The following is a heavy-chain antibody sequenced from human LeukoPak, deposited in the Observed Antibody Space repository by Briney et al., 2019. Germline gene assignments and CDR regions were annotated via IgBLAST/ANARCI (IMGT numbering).Heavy chain of an antibody. J-gene: IGHJ6*03. CDR1: GFTFSSYG. D-gene: IGHD3-9*01. V-gene: IGHV3-30*02. CDR2: IRYDGSNK. Sequence: GGSLRLSCAASGFTFSSYGMHWVRQAPGKGLEWVAFIRYDGSNKYYADSVKGRFTISRDNSKNTLYLQMNSLRAEDTAVYYCAKDQGYDILTGYYNYYYYYYMDVWGKGTTVTISS. CDR3: AKDQGYDILTGYYNYYYYYYMDV.